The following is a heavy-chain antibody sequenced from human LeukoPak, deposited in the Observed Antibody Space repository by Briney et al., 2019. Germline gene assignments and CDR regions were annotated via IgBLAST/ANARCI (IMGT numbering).Heavy chain of an antibody. J-gene: IGHJ3*02. CDR1: GFSFSDYI. CDR2: IRRGTNSYTT. V-gene: IGHV3-72*01. CDR3: TRDGGEGGNSAFDI. Sequence: GGSLRLSCAASGFSFSDYILDWVRQAPGKGLEWVSRIRRGTNSYTTEYAASVKGRFIISRDDSQNSLYLHMNSLKTEDTAVYHCTRDGGEGGNSAFDIWGQGTMVTVSS. D-gene: IGHD3-16*01.